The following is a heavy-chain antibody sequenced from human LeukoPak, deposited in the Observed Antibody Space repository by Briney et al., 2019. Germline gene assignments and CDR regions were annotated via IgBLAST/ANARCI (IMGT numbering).Heavy chain of an antibody. Sequence: SETLPLTCTVSGGSISSYYWSWIRQPPGKGLESIAYIYYSGSTNCNPSLKSRVTISVDTSKNQFSLKLSSVTAADTAVYYCARHRDYFDFWGQGALVTVSS. V-gene: IGHV4-59*08. CDR1: GGSISSYY. CDR2: IYYSGST. J-gene: IGHJ4*02. CDR3: ARHRDYFDF.